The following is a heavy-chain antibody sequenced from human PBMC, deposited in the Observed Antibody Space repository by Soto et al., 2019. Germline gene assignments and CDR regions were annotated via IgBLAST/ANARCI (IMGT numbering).Heavy chain of an antibody. CDR2: IFYSGST. J-gene: IGHJ5*02. V-gene: IGHV4-59*01. D-gene: IGHD5-18*01. Sequence: AETLSLTCTVSGGSISNYYLSWIRQPPGRGLEWIGHIFYSGSTNYNPALKSRVTISVDTSKNQFSLKLSSVTAADTAVYYCARDSGYNYGYFRWFDPWGQGTLVTVS. CDR3: ARDSGYNYGYFRWFDP. CDR1: GGSISNYY.